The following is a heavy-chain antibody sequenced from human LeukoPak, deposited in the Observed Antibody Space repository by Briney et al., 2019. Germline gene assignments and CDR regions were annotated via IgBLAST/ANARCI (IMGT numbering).Heavy chain of an antibody. CDR1: GYTFTSYG. Sequence: ASVKVSCKASGYTFTSYGFSWVRQAPGQGLEWMGWISAYNGNTNYAQKLQGRVTMTTDTSTSTAYMELRSLRSDDTAVYYCAITLDADYSSSSWFDPWGQGTLVTVSS. CDR2: ISAYNGNT. J-gene: IGHJ5*02. CDR3: AITLDADYSSSSWFDP. D-gene: IGHD6-6*01. V-gene: IGHV1-18*01.